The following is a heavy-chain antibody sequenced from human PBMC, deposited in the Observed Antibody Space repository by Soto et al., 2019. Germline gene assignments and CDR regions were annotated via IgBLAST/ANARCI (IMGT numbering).Heavy chain of an antibody. CDR2: ISGSGATT. D-gene: IGHD1-1*01. V-gene: IGHV3-23*01. J-gene: IGHJ4*02. CDR1: GFIFSNDA. Sequence: GGSLRLSCAASGFIFSNDAMSWVRQAPGRGLEWGSAISGSGATTYYPDSVKGRFTISRDNSKNTLYLQMHNLRADDTAVYYCTKGGIPRRYNIPKVDFDYWGQGSLVTVSS. CDR3: TKGGIPRRYNIPKVDFDY.